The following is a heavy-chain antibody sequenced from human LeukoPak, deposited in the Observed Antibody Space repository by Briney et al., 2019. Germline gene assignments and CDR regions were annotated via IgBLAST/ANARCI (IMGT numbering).Heavy chain of an antibody. Sequence: SETLSLTCTVSGVSTTNGIYYWAWIRQPPGKGLEWIGSVHNVGSTYYNLSLRSRVTMSIDTSKNQFSLRLNSVTAADTAVYYCARHAEYNSGWHFYLDHWGQGVLVTVSS. CDR3: ARHAEYNSGWHFYLDH. CDR1: GVSTTNGIYY. D-gene: IGHD6-19*01. V-gene: IGHV4-39*01. J-gene: IGHJ4*02. CDR2: VHNVGST.